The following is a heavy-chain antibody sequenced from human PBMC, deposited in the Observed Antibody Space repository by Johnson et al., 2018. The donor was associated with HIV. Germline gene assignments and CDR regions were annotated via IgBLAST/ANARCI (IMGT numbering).Heavy chain of an antibody. V-gene: IGHV3-33*01. J-gene: IGHJ3*02. D-gene: IGHD1-26*01. CDR3: ARDGGSTRCDAFDI. CDR1: GLTFSSYG. CDR2: IWYDGSNK. Sequence: QVLLVESGGGAVQPGGSLRISCTASGLTFSSYGMHWVRQAPGKGLEWVAVIWYDGSNKYYADSVKGRFTISRDNSKNTVFLQMNTLRADDTAVYYCARDGGSTRCDAFDIWGQGTMVTVSS.